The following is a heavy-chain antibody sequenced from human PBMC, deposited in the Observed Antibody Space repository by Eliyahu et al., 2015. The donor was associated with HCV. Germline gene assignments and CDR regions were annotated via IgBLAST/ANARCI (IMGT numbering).Heavy chain of an antibody. CDR2: IYTSGST. CDR1: GGSISSGSYY. CDR3: ARGGRYSVPEFDY. J-gene: IGHJ4*02. Sequence: QVQLQESGPGLVKPSQTLSLTCTVSGGSISSGSYYWSWIRQPAGKGLEWIGRIYTSGSTNYNPSLKSRVTISVDTSKNQFSLKLSSVTAADTAMYYCARGGRYSVPEFDYWGQGTLVTVSS. V-gene: IGHV4-61*02. D-gene: IGHD5/OR15-5a*01.